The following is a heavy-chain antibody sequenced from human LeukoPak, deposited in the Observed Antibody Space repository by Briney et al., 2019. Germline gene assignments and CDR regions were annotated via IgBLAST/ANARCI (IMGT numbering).Heavy chain of an antibody. J-gene: IGHJ4*02. CDR2: IYYSGST. CDR3: ARAAAGTYYFDY. V-gene: IGHV4-59*12. D-gene: IGHD6-13*01. CDR1: GGSISSYY. Sequence: SETLSLTCTVSGGSISSYYWSWIRQPPGKGLKWIGSIYYSGSTYYNPSLKSRVTISVDTSKNQFSLKLSSVTAADTAVYYCARAAAGTYYFDYWGQGTLVTVSS.